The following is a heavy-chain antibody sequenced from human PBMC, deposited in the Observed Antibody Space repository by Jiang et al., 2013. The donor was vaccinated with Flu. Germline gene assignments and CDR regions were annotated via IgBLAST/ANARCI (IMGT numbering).Heavy chain of an antibody. Sequence: SVKVSCKASGYAFSNYGISWVRQAPGQGLEWMGWISSNNGNTNYPQKLQGRVTMTTDTSTSTAYMELRSLRSDDTAVYYCARYCSSAICYNPFYYWGQGTLVTVSS. CDR2: ISSNNGNT. CDR1: GYAFSNYG. D-gene: IGHD2-2*02. V-gene: IGHV1-18*01. CDR3: ARYCSSAICYNPFYY. J-gene: IGHJ4*02.